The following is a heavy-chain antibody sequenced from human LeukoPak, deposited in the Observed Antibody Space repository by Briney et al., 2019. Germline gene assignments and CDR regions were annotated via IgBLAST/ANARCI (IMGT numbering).Heavy chain of an antibody. J-gene: IGHJ4*02. CDR1: GYSISSGYY. D-gene: IGHD3-22*01. Sequence: PSETLSLTCTVSGYSISSGYYWGWIRQPPGKGLEWIGSIYHSGSTYYNPSLKSRVTISVDTSKNQFSLKLSSVTAADTAVYYCARVEYDSSGPTAPREYYFDYWGQGTLVTVSS. V-gene: IGHV4-38-2*02. CDR3: ARVEYDSSGPTAPREYYFDY. CDR2: IYHSGST.